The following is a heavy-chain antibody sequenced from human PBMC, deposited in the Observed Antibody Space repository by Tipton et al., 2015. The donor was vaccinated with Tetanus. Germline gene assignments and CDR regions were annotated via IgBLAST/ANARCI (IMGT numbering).Heavy chain of an antibody. CDR3: ARANFESSEKGPFDS. CDR2: VSYSGAS. J-gene: IGHJ4*02. CDR1: GGSLRGGDHY. Sequence: GLVKPSETLALMCTVSGGSLRGGDHYWSWIRQPPGKGLEWLGYVSYSGASNPNYFLKDRITVSRDTSKNQFSLRLASVTAADTGVYFCARANFESSEKGPFDSWGQGILVIVSA. V-gene: IGHV4-61*08. D-gene: IGHD5-24*01.